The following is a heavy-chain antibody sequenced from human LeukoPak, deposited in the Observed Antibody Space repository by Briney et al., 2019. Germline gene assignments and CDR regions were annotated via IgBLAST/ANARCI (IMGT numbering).Heavy chain of an antibody. CDR2: ISTDGSYK. Sequence: GGSLRLSCAASGFTFSSYEMNWVRQAPGKGLEWLAAISTDGSYKYHGDSVKGRFTISRDNPMNTLYLQMNGLRPDDTAVYYCARSLIPGRWYFDLWGRGTLVTVSS. CDR3: ARSLIPGRWYFDL. V-gene: IGHV3-30*04. D-gene: IGHD3-16*01. J-gene: IGHJ2*01. CDR1: GFTFSSYE.